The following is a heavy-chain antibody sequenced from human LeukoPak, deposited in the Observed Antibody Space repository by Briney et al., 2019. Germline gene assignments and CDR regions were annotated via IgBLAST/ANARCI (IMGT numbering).Heavy chain of an antibody. D-gene: IGHD1-14*01. CDR1: GDSVSSNDAS. V-gene: IGHV6-1*01. CDR2: TYYRSKWDH. CDR3: AGTRNGAFFPFDP. Sequence: SQTLSLTCAISGDSVSSNDASWNWIRQSPSRGLEWLRRTYYRSKWDHDYAASVKSRITINADTSKNQFSLQLNSITPEDTAVYYCAGTRNGAFFPFDPWGQGTLVIVSS. J-gene: IGHJ5*02.